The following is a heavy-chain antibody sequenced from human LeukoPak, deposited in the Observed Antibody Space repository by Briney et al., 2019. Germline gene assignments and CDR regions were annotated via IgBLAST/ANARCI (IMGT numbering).Heavy chain of an antibody. V-gene: IGHV3-74*01. CDR2: INNDGTTT. Sequence: GGSLRLSCAASGFTFSSYWMHWVRQVPGKGLVWVSRINNDGTTTHYEDSVQGRFTISRDNAKNTLYLQMNSLRAEDTAVYYCSRVGSSWHAFEFWGQGTLVTVSS. CDR3: SRVGSSWHAFEF. D-gene: IGHD6-13*01. CDR1: GFTFSSYW. J-gene: IGHJ4*02.